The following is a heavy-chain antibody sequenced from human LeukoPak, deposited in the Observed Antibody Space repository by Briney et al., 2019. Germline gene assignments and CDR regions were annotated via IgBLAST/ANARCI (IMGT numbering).Heavy chain of an antibody. CDR1: GFNFNNYG. CDR2: IQYDTTNK. J-gene: IGHJ6*03. Sequence: GGSLRLSCAASGFNFNNYGMHWVRQAPGKGLEWVAFIQYDTTNKYYADSVKGRFSISRDNSKKTLYLQMTSLRAEDTAVYYSVKDSKLGALYYYYMDVWGKGTTVTVAS. D-gene: IGHD7-27*01. CDR3: VKDSKLGALYYYYMDV. V-gene: IGHV3-30*02.